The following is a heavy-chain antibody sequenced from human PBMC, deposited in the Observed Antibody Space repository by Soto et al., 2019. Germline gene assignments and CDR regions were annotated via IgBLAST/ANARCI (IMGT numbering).Heavy chain of an antibody. D-gene: IGHD6-13*01. CDR1: GYTFSTYW. V-gene: IGHV5-51*01. CDR2: IYPGDSDT. CDR3: ARLPRTIAPTPVDY. J-gene: IGHJ4*02. Sequence: PGESLTISCKGSGYTFSTYWIGWVRQMPGKGLEWIGIIYPGDSDTRYSPSFQGQVTISVDKSINTAYLQWSSLKASDTAMYYCARLPRTIAPTPVDYWGQGTLVTVS.